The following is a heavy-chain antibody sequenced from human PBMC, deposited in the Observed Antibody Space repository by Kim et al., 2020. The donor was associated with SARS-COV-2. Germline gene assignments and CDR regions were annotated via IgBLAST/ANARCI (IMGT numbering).Heavy chain of an antibody. V-gene: IGHV3-49*03. Sequence: GGSLRLSCTASGFTFGDYAMSWFRQAPGKGLEWVGFIRSKAYGGTTEYAASVKGRFTISRDDSKSIAYLQMNSLKTEDTAVYYCTRDGRGYSYGYGEALGYWGQGTLVTVCS. D-gene: IGHD5-18*01. CDR1: GFTFGDYA. J-gene: IGHJ4*02. CDR2: IRSKAYGGTT. CDR3: TRDGRGYSYGYGEALGY.